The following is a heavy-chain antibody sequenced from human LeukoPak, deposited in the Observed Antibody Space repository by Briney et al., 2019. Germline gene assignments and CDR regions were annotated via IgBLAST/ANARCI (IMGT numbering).Heavy chain of an antibody. V-gene: IGHV1-18*01. CDR1: GYTFTSYG. D-gene: IGHD3-16*02. Sequence: ASVTVSCKASGYTFTSYGISWVRQAPGQGLEWMGWISAYNGNTNYAQKLQGRVTITKDTSTSTAHMELRSLRSGDTAGYFCSGEARGELSDFDYWGQGTLVTVSS. CDR2: ISAYNGNT. CDR3: SGEARGELSDFDY. J-gene: IGHJ4*02.